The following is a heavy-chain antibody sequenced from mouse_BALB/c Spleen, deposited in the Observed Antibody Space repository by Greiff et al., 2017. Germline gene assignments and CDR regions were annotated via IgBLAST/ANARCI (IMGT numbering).Heavy chain of an antibody. Sequence: EVKLMESGGGLVKPGGSLKLSCAASGFTFSSYAMSWVRQSPEKRLEWVAEISSGGSYTYYPDTVTGRFTISRDNAKNTLYLEMSSLRSEDTAMYYCARDGLRLRRYFDVWGAGTTVTVSS. V-gene: IGHV5-9-4*01. D-gene: IGHD1-2*01. CDR1: GFTFSSYA. CDR3: ARDGLRLRRYFDV. CDR2: ISSGGSYT. J-gene: IGHJ1*01.